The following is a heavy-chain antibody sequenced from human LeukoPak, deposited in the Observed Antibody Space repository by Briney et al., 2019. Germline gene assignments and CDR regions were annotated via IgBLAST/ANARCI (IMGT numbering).Heavy chain of an antibody. V-gene: IGHV1-8*01. CDR1: GYTFTNYD. CDR2: MNSNSGNT. CDR3: ARGRGGTVVRGYLDY. D-gene: IGHD3-10*01. J-gene: IGHJ4*02. Sequence: GASVKVSCKASGYTFTNYDIMWVRQAPGQGPEWMGWMNSNSGNTGYAQKFQGRVTMTRDTSINTAYMELHSLTSEDTAVYYCARGRGGTVVRGYLDYWGQGNLVTVSS.